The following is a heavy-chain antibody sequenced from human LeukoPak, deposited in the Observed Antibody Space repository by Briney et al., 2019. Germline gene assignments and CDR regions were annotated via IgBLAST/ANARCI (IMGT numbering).Heavy chain of an antibody. CDR2: ISTDGSNT. Sequence: GGSLRLSCAASGFTFSTYWMHWVRQAPGKGLVWVSRISTDGSNTNYADSVKGRFTISRDNAKNTLYLQMNSLRADDTAVYYCARGIGAMVDYWGQGTLVTVSS. CDR3: ARGIGAMVDY. V-gene: IGHV3-74*01. CDR1: GFTFSTYW. D-gene: IGHD5-18*01. J-gene: IGHJ4*02.